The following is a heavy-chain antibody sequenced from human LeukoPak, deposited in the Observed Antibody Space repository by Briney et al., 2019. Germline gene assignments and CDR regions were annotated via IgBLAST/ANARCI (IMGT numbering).Heavy chain of an antibody. V-gene: IGHV3-48*01. CDR1: VFIHRRYS. CDR2: ISSSSSTM. J-gene: IGHJ6*03. Sequence: GGSLRLSCVSSVFIHRRYSMNGVRQPPAKGLEGLSYISSSSSTMHSADAVKGRFTISRDNAKDSLYLQMRRLGAEDTAVYYCVRDRASTDSYFYMDVWGKGTTVTVSS. CDR3: VRDRASTDSYFYMDV. D-gene: IGHD3-10*01.